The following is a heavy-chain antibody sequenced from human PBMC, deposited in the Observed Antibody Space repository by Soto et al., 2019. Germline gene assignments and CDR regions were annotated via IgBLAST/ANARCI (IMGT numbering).Heavy chain of an antibody. CDR3: AKEAYYYDSSGYYYVVDY. D-gene: IGHD3-22*01. Sequence: GGCLRLSCRPSGFTFSSYTMSYVRHAPGKGMEWDSAISGSGGSTYYADSVKGRFTSSRDNSKNTLYLQMNSLRAEDTAVYYCAKEAYYYDSSGYYYVVDYWGQGTLVTVSS. V-gene: IGHV3-23*01. CDR1: GFTFSSYT. J-gene: IGHJ4*02. CDR2: ISGSGGST.